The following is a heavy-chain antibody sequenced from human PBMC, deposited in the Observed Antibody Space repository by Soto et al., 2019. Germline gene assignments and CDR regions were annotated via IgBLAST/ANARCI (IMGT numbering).Heavy chain of an antibody. J-gene: IGHJ4*02. CDR1: GGSISSYY. V-gene: IGHV4-59*01. CDR2: IYYSGST. D-gene: IGHD3-9*01. CDR3: ARVGGDGLLRYSDWLPFDY. Sequence: TSETLSLTCTVSGGSISSYYWSWIRQPPGKGLEWIGYIYYSGSTNYNPSLKSRVTISVDTSKNQFSLKLSSVTAADTAVYYCARVGGDGLLRYSDWLPFDYWGRGTLVTVS.